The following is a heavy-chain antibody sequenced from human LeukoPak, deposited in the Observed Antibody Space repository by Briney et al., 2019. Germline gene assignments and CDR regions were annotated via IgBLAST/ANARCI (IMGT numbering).Heavy chain of an antibody. J-gene: IGHJ3*02. CDR3: ARVAEGSGSAFDI. CDR1: GYTFTGYY. Sequence: GASVKVSCKASGYTFTGYYMHWVRQAPGQGLEWMGWINPNSGGTNYAQKFQGWVTMTRDTSISTAYMELSRLRSDDTAVYYCARVAEGSGSAFDIWGQGTMVTVSS. CDR2: INPNSGGT. V-gene: IGHV1-2*04. D-gene: IGHD6-19*01.